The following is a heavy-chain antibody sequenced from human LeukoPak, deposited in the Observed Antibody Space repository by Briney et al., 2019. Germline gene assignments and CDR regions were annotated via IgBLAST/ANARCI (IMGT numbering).Heavy chain of an antibody. CDR1: GGSISSGGYF. CDR3: TRLYCSGASCSRGGGFDY. V-gene: IGHV4-31*03. J-gene: IGHJ4*02. CDR2: ISYSGSP. D-gene: IGHD2-15*01. Sequence: SQTLSLTCTVSGGSISSGGYFWTWIRQHPGKGLEWIGYISYSGSPYCSPSLESRVTISADTSQNHFSLKLSSVTAADTATYYCTRLYCSGASCSRGGGFDYWGQGTLVTVSS.